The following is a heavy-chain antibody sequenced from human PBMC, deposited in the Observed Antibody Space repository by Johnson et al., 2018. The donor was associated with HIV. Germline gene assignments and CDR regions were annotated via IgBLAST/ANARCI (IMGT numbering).Heavy chain of an antibody. V-gene: IGHV3-74*01. Sequence: VQLVESGGGLVQPGGSLRLSCAASGFTFSNSWMHWVRKAPGEGLVWVSHINSDGINITYADSVKGRFTISRDNAKNTLYLQMNSLRAEDTAVYYCVRDPYYYDSSDAFDIWGQGTMVTVSS. D-gene: IGHD3-22*01. CDR1: GFTFSNSW. CDR2: INSDGINI. CDR3: VRDPYYYDSSDAFDI. J-gene: IGHJ3*02.